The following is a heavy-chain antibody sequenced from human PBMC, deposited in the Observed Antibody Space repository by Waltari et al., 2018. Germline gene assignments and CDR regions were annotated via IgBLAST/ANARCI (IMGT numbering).Heavy chain of an antibody. CDR3: ARDDHCDF. CDR2: INPNSGRT. Sequence: QVQLVQSGAEVKKPGASVRVSCKASGYKFTGFYLHLLRQAPGQGLEWMGWINPNSGRTRYAQKFEDRVTMSRDTSITTAFMELTGLRPDDTAVYYCARDDHCDFWGQGTLVTVSS. V-gene: IGHV1-2*02. J-gene: IGHJ4*02. CDR1: GYKFTGFY.